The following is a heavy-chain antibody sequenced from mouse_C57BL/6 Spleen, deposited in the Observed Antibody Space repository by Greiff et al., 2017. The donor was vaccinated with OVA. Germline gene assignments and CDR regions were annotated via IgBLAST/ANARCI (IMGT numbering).Heavy chain of an antibody. CDR1: GYAFSSSW. CDR3: ARGGAPWYFDV. Sequence: VQLQQSGPELVKPGASVKISCKASGYAFSSSWMNWVKQRPGKGLEWIGRIYPGAGDTNYNQKFKGKATLTVDKSSSTAYMQLSSLTSEDSAVYFSARGGAPWYFDVWGTGTTVTVSS. D-gene: IGHD3-1*01. J-gene: IGHJ1*03. CDR2: IYPGAGDT. V-gene: IGHV1-82*01.